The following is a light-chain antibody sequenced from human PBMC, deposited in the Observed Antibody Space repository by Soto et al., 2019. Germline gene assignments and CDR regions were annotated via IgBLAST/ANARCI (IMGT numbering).Light chain of an antibody. CDR2: AAS. V-gene: IGKV1-9*01. Sequence: DIPLTQSPSLLSASVGDRVTITCRASQAISTYLAWYQQTSGKAPKLLISAASTLQRGVPSRFRGSGSGTQFTLTISSLQPEDFATYYCQQLNAYPLTFGGGNRVEIK. CDR1: QAISTY. J-gene: IGKJ4*01. CDR3: QQLNAYPLT.